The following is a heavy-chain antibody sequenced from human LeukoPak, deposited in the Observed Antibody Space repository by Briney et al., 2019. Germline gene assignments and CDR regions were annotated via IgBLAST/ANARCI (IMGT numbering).Heavy chain of an antibody. CDR2: IYYSGST. J-gene: IGHJ6*03. CDR1: GGSISSSGYY. Sequence: SETLSLTCTVSGGSISSSGYYWGWIRQPPGKGLEWIGYIYYSGSTNYNPSLKSRVTISVDTSKNQFSLKLSSVTAADTAVYYCARESGIEDGYNYNYYYYMDVWGKGTTVTVSS. D-gene: IGHD5-24*01. CDR3: ARESGIEDGYNYNYYYYMDV. V-gene: IGHV4-61*05.